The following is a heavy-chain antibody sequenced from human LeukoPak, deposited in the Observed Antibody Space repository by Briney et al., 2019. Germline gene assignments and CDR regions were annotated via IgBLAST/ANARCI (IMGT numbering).Heavy chain of an antibody. V-gene: IGHV3-53*01. CDR3: ARDLEYSFGDNYYSHMDV. D-gene: IGHD2-21*02. Sequence: GGSLRLSCAASGFTVSNNYMRWVRQAPGKGLEWVSVIYSGGTTYYADSVKGRFTISRDNSKNTVYLQMKSLRAEDTAVYYCARDLEYSFGDNYYSHMDVWGNGTTVIVSS. CDR2: IYSGGTT. CDR1: GFTVSNNY. J-gene: IGHJ6*03.